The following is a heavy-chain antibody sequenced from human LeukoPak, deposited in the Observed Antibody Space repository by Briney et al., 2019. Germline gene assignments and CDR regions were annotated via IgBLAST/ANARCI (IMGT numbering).Heavy chain of an antibody. D-gene: IGHD6-6*01. V-gene: IGHV1-18*01. J-gene: IGHJ4*02. CDR3: ATSIAARPFDY. CDR2: ISAYNGNT. CDR1: GYTFSSYG. Sequence: ASVKVSCKASGYTFSSYGISWVRQAPGQGLEWMGWISAYNGNTNYAQKLQGRVTMTTDTSTSTAYMELRSLRSDDTAVYYCATSIAARPFDYWGQGTLVTVSS.